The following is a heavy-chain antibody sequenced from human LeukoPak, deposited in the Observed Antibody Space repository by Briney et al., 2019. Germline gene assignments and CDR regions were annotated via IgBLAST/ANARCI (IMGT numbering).Heavy chain of an antibody. J-gene: IGHJ5*02. CDR1: GGSISSSNYY. CDR3: ARRSGWYEPRWFDP. Sequence: SETLSLTCTVSGGSISSSNYYWGWIRQPPGKGLEWIGSIYYSGSTYYSPSLKSRVTISVDTSKNQFSLKLSSETAADTAVYYCARRSGWYEPRWFDPWGQGTLVTVSS. V-gene: IGHV4-39*07. D-gene: IGHD6-13*01. CDR2: IYYSGST.